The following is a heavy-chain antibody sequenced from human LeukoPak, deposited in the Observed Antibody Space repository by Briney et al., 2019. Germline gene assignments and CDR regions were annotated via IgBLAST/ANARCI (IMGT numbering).Heavy chain of an antibody. D-gene: IGHD4/OR15-4a*01. J-gene: IGHJ6*04. V-gene: IGHV3-30*04. CDR1: GFTFSSYA. Sequence: GGSLRLSCAASGFTFSSYAMHWVRQAPGKGLEWVAVISYDGSNKYYADSVKGRFTISRDNSKNTLYLQMNSLRAEDTAVYYCAGVPGAWGKGTTVTVSS. CDR3: AGVPGA. CDR2: ISYDGSNK.